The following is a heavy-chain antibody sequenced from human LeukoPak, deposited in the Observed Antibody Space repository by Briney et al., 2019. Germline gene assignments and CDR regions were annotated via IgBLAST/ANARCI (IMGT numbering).Heavy chain of an antibody. Sequence: GASVKVSCKASGYTFTGYYMHWVRQAPGQGLEWMGWINPNSGGTNYAQKFQGRVTMTRDTSISTAYMELSRLRSDDTAVYYCARDGIDSSGFYYYYYMDVWGKGTTVTVSS. J-gene: IGHJ6*03. CDR1: GYTFTGYY. V-gene: IGHV1-2*02. CDR2: INPNSGGT. CDR3: ARDGIDSSGFYYYYYMDV. D-gene: IGHD3-22*01.